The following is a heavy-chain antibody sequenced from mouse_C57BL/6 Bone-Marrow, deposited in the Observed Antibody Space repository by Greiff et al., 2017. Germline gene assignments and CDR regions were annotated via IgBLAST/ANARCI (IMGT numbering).Heavy chain of an antibody. V-gene: IGHV3-6*01. CDR2: ISYDGSN. D-gene: IGHD1-1*01. CDR3: ASGYYGAY. Sequence: EVKVEESGPGLVKPSQSLSLTCSVTGYSITSGYYWNWIRQFPGNKLEWMGYISYDGSNNYNPSLKNRISITSDTSKNQFFLKLNSVTTEYTATYYCASGYYGAYWSQGTLVTVSA. CDR1: GYSITSGYY. J-gene: IGHJ3*01.